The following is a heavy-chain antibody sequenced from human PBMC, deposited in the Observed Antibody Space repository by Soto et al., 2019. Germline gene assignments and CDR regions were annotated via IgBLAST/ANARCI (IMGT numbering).Heavy chain of an antibody. CDR3: ARENMYYDILTGLFDP. CDR2: INAGNGNT. Sequence: GASVKVSCKASGYTFTSYAMHGVRQAPGQRLEWMGWINAGNGNTKYSQKFQGRVTITRDTSTSTAYMELSSLRSEDTAVYYCARENMYYDILTGLFDPKGQGTLVTVSS. D-gene: IGHD3-9*01. J-gene: IGHJ5*02. V-gene: IGHV1-3*01. CDR1: GYTFTSYA.